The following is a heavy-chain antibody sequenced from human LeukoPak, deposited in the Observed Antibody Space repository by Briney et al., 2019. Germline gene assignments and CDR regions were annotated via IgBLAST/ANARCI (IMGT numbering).Heavy chain of an antibody. J-gene: IGHJ5*02. CDR3: AGTGNFHWFDP. CDR2: IYTSGST. D-gene: IGHD2/OR15-2a*01. CDR1: GGSISSYY. Sequence: PSETLSLTCTVSGGSISSYYWSWIRQPAGKGLEWIGRIYTSGSTNYNPSLKSRVTMSVDTSKNQFPLKLRSVTAADTAVYYCAGTGNFHWFDPWGQGTLVTVSS. V-gene: IGHV4-4*07.